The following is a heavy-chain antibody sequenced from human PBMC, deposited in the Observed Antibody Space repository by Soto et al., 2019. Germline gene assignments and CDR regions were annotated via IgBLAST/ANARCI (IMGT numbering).Heavy chain of an antibody. V-gene: IGHV3-15*01. Sequence: EVQLVESGGGLVKPGGSLRLSCAASGFTFSNAWMSWVRQAPGKGLEWVGRIKSKTDGGTTDYAAPVKGRFTISRDDSKNTLYLQMNSLKTEDTAVYYCTTRPWVGATDFDYWGQGTLVTVSS. CDR3: TTRPWVGATDFDY. CDR1: GFTFSNAW. CDR2: IKSKTDGGTT. J-gene: IGHJ4*02. D-gene: IGHD1-26*01.